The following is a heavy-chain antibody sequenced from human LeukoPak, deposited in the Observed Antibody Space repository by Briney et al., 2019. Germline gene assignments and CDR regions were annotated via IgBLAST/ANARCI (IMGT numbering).Heavy chain of an antibody. J-gene: IGHJ5*02. CDR3: ARVEYYYDSSGYYYEVWFDP. D-gene: IGHD3-22*01. CDR2: IYYSGST. Sequence: SETLSLTCTVSGGSISSYYWSWIRQPPGKGLEWIGYIYYSGSTYYNPSLKSRVTISVDTSKNQFSLKLSSVTAADTAVYYCARVEYYYDSSGYYYEVWFDPWGQGTLVTVSS. CDR1: GGSISSYY. V-gene: IGHV4-59*12.